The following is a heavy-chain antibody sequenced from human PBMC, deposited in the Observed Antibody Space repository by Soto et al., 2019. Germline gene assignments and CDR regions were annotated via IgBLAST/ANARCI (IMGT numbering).Heavy chain of an antibody. D-gene: IGHD3-3*01. V-gene: IGHV5-51*01. CDR1: GYSFTSYW. Sequence: PGEPLKISCEASGYSFTSYWIGWVRQMPGKGLEWMGIIHPGDSDTKYSPSFQGQVTISVDKSITTAYLQWSSLKASDTAMYYCARTPGPEVPASLEYYYFSGMDVSGQGTTVTVSS. CDR2: IHPGDSDT. J-gene: IGHJ6*02. CDR3: ARTPGPEVPASLEYYYFSGMDV.